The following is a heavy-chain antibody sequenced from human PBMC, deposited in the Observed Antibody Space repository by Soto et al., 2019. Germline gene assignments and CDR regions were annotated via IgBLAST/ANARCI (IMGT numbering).Heavy chain of an antibody. CDR1: GGSISSGGYY. V-gene: IGHV4-30-4*08. Sequence: PSETLSLTCTVSGGSISSGGYYWSWIRQHPGKGLEWIGYIFYSGSTYYNPSLKSRVTISVDTSKNQFSLKLSSVTAADTAVYYCARVWDEQSYGMDVWGQGTTVTVSS. CDR2: IFYSGST. CDR3: ARVWDEQSYGMDV. D-gene: IGHD1-26*01. J-gene: IGHJ6*02.